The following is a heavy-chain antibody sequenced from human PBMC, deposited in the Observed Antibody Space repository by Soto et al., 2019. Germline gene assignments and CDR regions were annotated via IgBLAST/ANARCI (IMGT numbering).Heavy chain of an antibody. CDR1: GGSISSYY. CDR3: ARFIQDYYYYGMDV. V-gene: IGHV4-59*01. CDR2: IYYSGST. Sequence: SETLSLTCTVSGGSISSYYWSWIRQPPGKGLEWIGYIYYSGSTNYNPSLKSRVTISVDTSKNQFSLKLSSVTAADTAVYYCARFIQDYYYYGMDVWGQGTTVTVSS. J-gene: IGHJ6*02.